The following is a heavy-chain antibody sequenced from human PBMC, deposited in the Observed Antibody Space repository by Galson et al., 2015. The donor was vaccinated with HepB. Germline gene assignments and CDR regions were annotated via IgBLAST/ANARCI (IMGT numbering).Heavy chain of an antibody. D-gene: IGHD6-13*01. CDR2: ISYDGSNK. Sequence: SLRLSCAASGFTFSSYAMHWVRQAPGKGLEWVAVISYDGSNKYYADSVKGRFTISRDNSKNTLYLQMNSLRAEDTAVYYCAGDYASSWYFNHYYGMDVWGQGTTVTVSS. J-gene: IGHJ6*02. CDR1: GFTFSSYA. CDR3: AGDYASSWYFNHYYGMDV. V-gene: IGHV3-30*04.